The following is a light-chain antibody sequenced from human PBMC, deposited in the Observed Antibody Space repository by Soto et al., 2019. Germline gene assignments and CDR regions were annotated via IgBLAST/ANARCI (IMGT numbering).Light chain of an antibody. V-gene: IGKV3-15*01. CDR2: GAS. Sequence: EIVITQSPATLSVSPGERATLSCRASQSVSSNLAWYQQKPGQAPRLLIFGASTRATGIPARFSGSGSGTEFTLTISSLXSEDFAVYYCQQYNYWPPITFGQGTRLETK. CDR3: QQYNYWPPIT. J-gene: IGKJ5*01. CDR1: QSVSSN.